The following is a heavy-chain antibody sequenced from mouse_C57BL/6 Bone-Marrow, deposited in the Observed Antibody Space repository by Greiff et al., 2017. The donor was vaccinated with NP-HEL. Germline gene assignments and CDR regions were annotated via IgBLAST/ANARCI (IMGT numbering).Heavy chain of an antibody. CDR1: GFSFNTYA. CDR2: IRSKSNNYAT. CDR3: VRHPYGNYVGYFDV. D-gene: IGHD2-1*01. Sequence: GGGLVQPKGSLKLSCAASGFSFNTYAMNWVRQAPGKGLEWVARIRSKSNNYATYYADSVKDRFTISRDDSESMLYLQMNNLKTEDTAMYYCVRHPYGNYVGYFDVWGTGTTVTVSS. J-gene: IGHJ1*03. V-gene: IGHV10-1*01.